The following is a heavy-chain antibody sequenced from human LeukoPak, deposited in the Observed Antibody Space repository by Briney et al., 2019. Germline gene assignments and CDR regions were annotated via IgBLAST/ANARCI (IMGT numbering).Heavy chain of an antibody. V-gene: IGHV1-58*01. CDR2: IVVGSGNT. D-gene: IGHD5-18*01. Sequence: GASVKVSCKASGFTFTSSAVQWVRQARGQRLEWIGWIVVGSGNTNYAQKFQERVTITRDMSTSTAYMELSSLRSEDTAVYYCATVLQLWESNWFDPWGQGTLVTVSS. CDR3: ATVLQLWESNWFDP. J-gene: IGHJ5*02. CDR1: GFTFTSSA.